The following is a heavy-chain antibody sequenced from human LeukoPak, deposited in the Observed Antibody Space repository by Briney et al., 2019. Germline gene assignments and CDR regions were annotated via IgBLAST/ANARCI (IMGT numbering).Heavy chain of an antibody. V-gene: IGHV3-30*04. CDR2: ISYDGSNK. J-gene: IGHJ4*02. CDR3: ARGVCSSTSCYIVDY. D-gene: IGHD2-2*02. CDR1: GFTFSSYA. Sequence: GGSLRLSCAASGFTFSSYAMHWVRQAPGKGLEWVAVISYDGSNKYYADSVKGRFTISRDNSKNTLYLQMNSLRAEDTAVYYCARGVCSSTSCYIVDYWGQGTLVTVSS.